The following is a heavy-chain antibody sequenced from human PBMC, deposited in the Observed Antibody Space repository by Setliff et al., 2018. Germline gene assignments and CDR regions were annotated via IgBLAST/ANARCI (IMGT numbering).Heavy chain of an antibody. D-gene: IGHD2-2*01. Sequence: PSETLSLTCTVPGGSISSISYYWGWFRQPPGKGLEWIGTVYDSGTTYYNPSLKSRVTIFVDTSKNQFSLNLNSVTAADAGVYYCASCRYQVPYDYWGQGILVTVSS. CDR1: GGSISSISYY. J-gene: IGHJ4*02. CDR3: ASCRYQVPYDY. V-gene: IGHV4-39*01. CDR2: VYDSGTT.